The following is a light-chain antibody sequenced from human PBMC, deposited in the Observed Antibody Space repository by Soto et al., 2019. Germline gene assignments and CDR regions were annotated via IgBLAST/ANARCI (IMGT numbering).Light chain of an antibody. CDR2: DAS. J-gene: IGKJ1*01. CDR3: QQYDNLPWT. Sequence: DIQMTQSPSSLSASVGDRVTITCQASQDISNYLNWYQQKPGKAPKLLIYDASNLETGVPSRFSGSGSGTVFTFTIISLQPEDIVKYYCQQYDNLPWTFGQGTKVEIK. V-gene: IGKV1-33*01. CDR1: QDISNY.